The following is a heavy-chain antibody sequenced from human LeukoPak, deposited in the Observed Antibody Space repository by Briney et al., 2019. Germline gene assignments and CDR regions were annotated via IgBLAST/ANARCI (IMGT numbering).Heavy chain of an antibody. CDR3: AKIAALGWDYYYMDV. J-gene: IGHJ6*03. Sequence: GGSLRLSCAAAGFTFSSYSMNWVRQAPGKGLEWASSISSSSSNIYYADSVKGRFTISRDNAKNSLYLQMNSLRAEDTAVYYCAKIAALGWDYYYMDVWGKGTTVTVSS. CDR2: ISSSSSNI. CDR1: GFTFSSYS. D-gene: IGHD6-6*01. V-gene: IGHV3-21*01.